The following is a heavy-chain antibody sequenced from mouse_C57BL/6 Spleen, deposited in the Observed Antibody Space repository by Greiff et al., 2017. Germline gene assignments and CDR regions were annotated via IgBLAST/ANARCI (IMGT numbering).Heavy chain of an antibody. V-gene: IGHV1-53*01. Sequence: QVQLQQSGTELVKPGASVKLSCTASGYTFTSYWMHWVKQRPGQGLEWIGNINPSTGGTTYDEKFKSKATLTVDTSSSTAYMQLSSLTSEDSAVYYCARERGWGAMDYWGQGTTVTVSS. CDR3: ARERGWGAMDY. D-gene: IGHD2-3*01. CDR1: GYTFTSYW. J-gene: IGHJ4*01. CDR2: INPSTGGT.